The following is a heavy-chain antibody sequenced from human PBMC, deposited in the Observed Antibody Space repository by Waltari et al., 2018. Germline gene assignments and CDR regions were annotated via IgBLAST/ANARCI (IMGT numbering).Heavy chain of an antibody. CDR2: IDGDGTTT. CDR1: GFGRSYFR. J-gene: IGHJ4*02. Sequence: EIHLLESGGGLVQPGGALSLSCPGSGFGRSYFRMHWVRLTPGKGLRGVSRIDGDGTTTTYADSVKGRFTISRDNAKNTVYLDMSSLRVEDTAVYFCTRDWRHMAFDYWGQGTRVTVSS. V-gene: IGHV3-74*01. D-gene: IGHD1-1*01. CDR3: TRDWRHMAFDY.